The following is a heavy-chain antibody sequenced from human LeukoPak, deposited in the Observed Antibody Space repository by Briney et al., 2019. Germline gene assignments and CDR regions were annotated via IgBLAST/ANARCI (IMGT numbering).Heavy chain of an antibody. J-gene: IGHJ5*02. D-gene: IGHD3-16*01. V-gene: IGHV1-8*01. CDR2: MNPNSGNT. Sequence: ASAKVSCKASGYTFTTYDINWVRQATGQGLEWMGWMNPNSGNTGYAQKFQGRVTMTRNTSISTAYMELSSLRSEGTAVYYCARGRGGGRRENWFDPWGQGTLVTVSS. CDR3: ARGRGGGRRENWFDP. CDR1: GYTFTTYD.